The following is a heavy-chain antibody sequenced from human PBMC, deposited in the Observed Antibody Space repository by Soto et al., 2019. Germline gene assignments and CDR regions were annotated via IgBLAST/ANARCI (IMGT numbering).Heavy chain of an antibody. V-gene: IGHV1-8*01. D-gene: IGHD3-22*01. CDR2: MNPNSGNT. J-gene: IGHJ5*02. Sequence: QVQLVQSGAEVKKPGASVKVSCKASGYTFTSYDINWVRQATGQGLEWMGWMNPNSGNTGYAQKFQGRVTMTRNTSISPAYRELSSLRSEDTAVYYCASGRYYYDSRWFDPWCQGTLVTVSS. CDR1: GYTFTSYD. CDR3: ASGRYYYDSRWFDP.